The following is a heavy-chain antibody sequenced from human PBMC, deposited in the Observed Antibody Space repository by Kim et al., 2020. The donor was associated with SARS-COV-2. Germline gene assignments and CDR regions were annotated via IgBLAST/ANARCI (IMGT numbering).Heavy chain of an antibody. CDR1: GFTFSSYS. CDR2: ISSSSSTI. V-gene: IGHV3-48*02. D-gene: IGHD3-22*01. J-gene: IGHJ5*02. Sequence: GGSLRLSCAASGFTFSSYSMNWVRQAPGKGLEWVSYISSSSSTIYYADSVKGRFTISRDNAKNSLYLQMNSLRDEDTAVYYCARDYYDSSGYVNWFDPWGQGTLVTVSS. CDR3: ARDYYDSSGYVNWFDP.